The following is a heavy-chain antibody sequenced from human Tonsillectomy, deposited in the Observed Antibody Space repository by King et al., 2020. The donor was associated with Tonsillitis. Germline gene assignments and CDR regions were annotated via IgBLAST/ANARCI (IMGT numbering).Heavy chain of an antibody. CDR1: GFTFSSYS. J-gene: IGHJ6*02. Sequence: VQLVESGGGLVKPGGSLRLSCAASGFTFSSYSINWVRQAPGKGLEWVSSISSSSSYIYYADSVKGRSTISRDNAKNSVHLQMNSLRAEDTAVYYCARDYCGGDCYFSGYYYGMDVWGQGTTVTVAS. D-gene: IGHD2-21*02. V-gene: IGHV3-21*01. CDR3: ARDYCGGDCYFSGYYYGMDV. CDR2: ISSSSSYI.